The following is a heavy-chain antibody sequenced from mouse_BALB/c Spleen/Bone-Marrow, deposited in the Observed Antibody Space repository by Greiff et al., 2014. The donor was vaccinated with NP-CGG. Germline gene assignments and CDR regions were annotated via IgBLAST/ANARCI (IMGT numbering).Heavy chain of an antibody. V-gene: IGHV5-12-1*01. Sequence: EVHLVESGGGLVKPGGSLKLSCAASGFAFIIYDMSWVRQTPEKRLEWVAYISGVDGTTFYPDTVKGRFTISRDICRNTLYLQISSLKSDDTAIYYCARPRRNYFVMDYWGQGTSVIVSS. J-gene: IGHJ4*01. CDR1: GFAFIIYD. CDR2: ISGVDGTT. CDR3: ARPRRNYFVMDY. D-gene: IGHD2-12*01.